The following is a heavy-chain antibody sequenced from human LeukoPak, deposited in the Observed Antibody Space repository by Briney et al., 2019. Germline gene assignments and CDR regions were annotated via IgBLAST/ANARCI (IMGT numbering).Heavy chain of an antibody. Sequence: SETLSLTCTVSGASISSGDYLWSWIRQPPGKGLEWIGYIYYSGSTNYNPSLKSRVTISVDTSKNQFSLRLSSVTAADTAIYYCARADESLVYGMDVWGPGTTVIVSS. CDR3: ARADESLVYGMDV. V-gene: IGHV4-61*08. CDR1: GASISSGDYL. CDR2: IYYSGST. J-gene: IGHJ6*02.